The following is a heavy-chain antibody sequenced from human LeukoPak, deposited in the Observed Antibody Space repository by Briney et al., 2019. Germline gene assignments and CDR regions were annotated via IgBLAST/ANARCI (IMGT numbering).Heavy chain of an antibody. V-gene: IGHV3-48*01. CDR1: GFTFSSYS. Sequence: GGSLRLSCAASGFTFSSYSMNWDRQAPGKGLEWVSYISSSSSTIYYADSVKGRFTISRDNAKNSLYLQMNSLRAEDTAVYYCARDRRLGSSSWFDAFDIWGQGTMVTVSS. CDR2: ISSSSSTI. J-gene: IGHJ3*02. D-gene: IGHD6-13*01. CDR3: ARDRRLGSSSWFDAFDI.